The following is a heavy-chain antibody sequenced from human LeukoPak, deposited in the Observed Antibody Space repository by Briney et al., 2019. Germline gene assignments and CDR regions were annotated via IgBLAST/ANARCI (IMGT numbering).Heavy chain of an antibody. CDR1: GYTFTNYG. CDR2: INPENGNT. CDR3: ARVQGYYYYYLDV. V-gene: IGHV1-18*01. Sequence: GASVKVSCKASGYTFTNYGVTRVRQAPGQGLEWVGWINPENGNTNYAGTFQGRVTMTTDTSTNTAYMELRSLRSDDTAVYYCARVQGYYYYYLDVWGKGTTVTVSS. J-gene: IGHJ6*03.